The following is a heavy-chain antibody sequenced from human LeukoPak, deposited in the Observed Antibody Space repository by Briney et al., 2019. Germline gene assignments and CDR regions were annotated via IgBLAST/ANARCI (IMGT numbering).Heavy chain of an antibody. CDR2: IYYSGST. CDR1: GGSISSYY. J-gene: IGHJ5*02. V-gene: IGHV4-59*01. Sequence: SETLSLTCTVAGGSISSYYWSWIRQPPGQGLAWIGYIYYSGSTNYNPSLKSRVTISVDTSKNQFSLKLSSVTAADTAVYYCARGGGYCSGGSCYRWFDPWGQGTLVTVSS. CDR3: ARGGGYCSGGSCYRWFDP. D-gene: IGHD2-15*01.